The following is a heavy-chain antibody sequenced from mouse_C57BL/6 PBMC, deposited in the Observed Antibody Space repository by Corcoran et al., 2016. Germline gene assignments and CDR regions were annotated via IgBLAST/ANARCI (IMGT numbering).Heavy chain of an antibody. CDR1: GYTFTTYG. D-gene: IGHD2-13*01. J-gene: IGHJ1*03. Sequence: QIQLVQSGPELKKPGETVKISCKASGYTFTTYGMSWVKQAPGKGLKWMGWINTYSGVPTYADDFKGRFAFSLETSASTAYLQINNLKNEDTATYFCARGEDFGDSWYFDVWGTGTTVTVSS. V-gene: IGHV9-3*01. CDR2: INTYSGVP. CDR3: ARGEDFGDSWYFDV.